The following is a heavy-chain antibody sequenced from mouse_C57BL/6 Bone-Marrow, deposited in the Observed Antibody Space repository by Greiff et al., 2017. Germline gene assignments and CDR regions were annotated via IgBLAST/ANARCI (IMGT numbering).Heavy chain of an antibody. V-gene: IGHV1-50*01. CDR2: IDPSDSYT. Sequence: QVQLQQSGAELVKPGASVKLSCKASGYTFTSYWMQWVKQRPGQGLEWIGEIDPSDSYTNYNQKFTGKATLTVDPSSSTAYMQLSSLTSEDYAVYYDAAGPLYDGRKGDYWGQGTSVTVSS. CDR3: AAGPLYDGRKGDY. J-gene: IGHJ4*01. CDR1: GYTFTSYW. D-gene: IGHD1-1*01.